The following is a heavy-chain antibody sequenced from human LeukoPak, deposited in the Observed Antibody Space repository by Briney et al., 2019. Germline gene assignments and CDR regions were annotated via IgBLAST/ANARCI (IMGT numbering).Heavy chain of an antibody. CDR2: IYYSGST. Sequence: PSETLSLTCTVSGGSISSYYWSWIRQPPGKRLEWIGYIYYSGSTSYNPSLKSRVTISLDTSKNQFSLKLSSVTAADTAMYYCARAAEYSSGWYLFDYWGQGILVTVSA. CDR1: GGSISSYY. J-gene: IGHJ4*02. V-gene: IGHV4-59*12. CDR3: ARAAEYSSGWYLFDY. D-gene: IGHD6-19*01.